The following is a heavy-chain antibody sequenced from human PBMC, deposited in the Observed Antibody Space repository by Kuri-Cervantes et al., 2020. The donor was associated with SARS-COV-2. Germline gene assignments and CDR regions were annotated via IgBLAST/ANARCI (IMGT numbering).Heavy chain of an antibody. D-gene: IGHD6-25*01. CDR2: FDPEDGET. V-gene: IGHV1-24*01. CDR3: ARGRSYHPDSSGVYYYYYCGMDV. Sequence: ASVKVSCKVSGYTLTELSMHWVRQAPGKGLEWMGGFDPEDGETIYAQKFQGRVTMTEDTSTDTAYMELSSLRSEDTAVYYCARGRSYHPDSSGVYYYYYCGMDVWGQGTTVTVSS. J-gene: IGHJ6*02. CDR1: GYTLTELS.